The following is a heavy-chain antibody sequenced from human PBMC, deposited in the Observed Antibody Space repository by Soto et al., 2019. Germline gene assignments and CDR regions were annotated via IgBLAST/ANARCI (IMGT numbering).Heavy chain of an antibody. Sequence: QVQLVQSGAEVKKPGSSVKVSCKASGGTFSSYAISWVRQAPGQGLEWMGGIIPIFGTANYAQKFQGRVTITAGESRSTAYMELSSLRSEDTAVYCCAREGRFLEWLYWFDPWGQGTLVTVSS. D-gene: IGHD3-3*01. J-gene: IGHJ5*02. V-gene: IGHV1-69*01. CDR1: GGTFSSYA. CDR3: AREGRFLEWLYWFDP. CDR2: IIPIFGTA.